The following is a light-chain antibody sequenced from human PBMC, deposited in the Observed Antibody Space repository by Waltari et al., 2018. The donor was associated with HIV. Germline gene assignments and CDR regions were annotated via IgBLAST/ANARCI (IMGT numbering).Light chain of an antibody. Sequence: QSALTQPASVSGFPGQSITLSSTGSRSDGGSYNYVSWYQQHPGKAPKLLIYDVSKRPSGVSNRFSGSKSGNTASLTISGLQAEDEADYYCCSYAGSNTYLFGTGTEVTVL. CDR1: RSDGGSYNY. J-gene: IGLJ1*01. CDR3: CSYAGSNTYL. CDR2: DVS. V-gene: IGLV2-23*02.